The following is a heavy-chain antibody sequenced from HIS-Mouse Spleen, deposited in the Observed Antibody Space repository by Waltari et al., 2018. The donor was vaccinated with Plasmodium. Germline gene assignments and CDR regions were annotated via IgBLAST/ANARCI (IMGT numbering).Heavy chain of an antibody. J-gene: IGHJ4*02. CDR2: IYYSGST. V-gene: IGHV4-31*03. CDR1: GGPIRSGGSS. D-gene: IGHD6-13*01. CDR3: ARSIAATVTFYFDY. Sequence: QVQLQESGAALVKPSQTLSLTCPFSGGPIRSGGSSWSWIRQHPGKGLEWIGYIYYSGSTYYNPSLKSRVTISVDTSKNQFSLKLSSVTAADTAVYYCARSIAATVTFYFDYWGQGTLVTVSS.